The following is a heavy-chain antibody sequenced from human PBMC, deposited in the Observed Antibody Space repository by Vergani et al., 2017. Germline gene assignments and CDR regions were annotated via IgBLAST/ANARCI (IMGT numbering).Heavy chain of an antibody. CDR3: ARRIGERYCSGGSCHLPEYYYYYYMDV. Sequence: VQLLESGGGLVQPGGSLRLSCAASGFTFSSYAISWVRQAPGQGLEWMGGIIPIFGTANYAQKFQGRVTITADESTSTAYMELSSLRSEDTAVYYCARRIGERYCSGGSCHLPEYYYYYYMDVWGKGTTVTVSS. CDR1: GFTFSSYA. V-gene: IGHV1-69*01. J-gene: IGHJ6*03. CDR2: IIPIFGTA. D-gene: IGHD2-15*01.